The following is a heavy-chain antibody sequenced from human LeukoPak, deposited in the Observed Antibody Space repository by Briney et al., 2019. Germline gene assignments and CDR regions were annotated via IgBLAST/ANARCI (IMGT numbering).Heavy chain of an antibody. CDR1: GGSISSGGYS. CDR2: IYHSGST. V-gene: IGHV4-30-2*01. Sequence: PSETLSLTCAVSGGSISSGGYSWSWIRQPPGKGLEWIGYIYHSGSTYYNPSLKSRVTISVDRSKNQFSLKLSSVTAADTAVYYCAGGSESDAFAIWGQGTMVTVSS. D-gene: IGHD2-15*01. CDR3: AGGSESDAFAI. J-gene: IGHJ3*02.